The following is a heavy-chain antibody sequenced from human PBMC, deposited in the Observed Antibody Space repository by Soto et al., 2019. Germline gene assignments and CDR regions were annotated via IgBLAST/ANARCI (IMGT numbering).Heavy chain of an antibody. CDR3: ARVRFLPRYYYYMDV. V-gene: IGHV4-34*01. CDR1: GGSFSGYY. D-gene: IGHD3-10*01. J-gene: IGHJ6*03. Sequence: SETLSLTCAVYGGSFSGYYWSWIRQPPGKGLEWIGEVNHSGSTNYNPSLKSRVTISVDTSKNQFSLKLSSVTAADTAVYYCARVRFLPRYYYYMDVWGKGTTVTV. CDR2: VNHSGST.